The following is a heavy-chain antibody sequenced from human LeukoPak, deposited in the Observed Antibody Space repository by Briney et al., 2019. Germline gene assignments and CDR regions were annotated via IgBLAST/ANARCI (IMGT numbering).Heavy chain of an antibody. J-gene: IGHJ4*02. D-gene: IGHD6-13*01. CDR2: IFPRDSNT. CDR1: GYSFTSYW. Sequence: GESLKISCKGSGYSFTSYWISWVRQMPGKGLEWMAIIFPRDSNTKYSPSFQGQVTISADKSISTAYLQWSSLKASDTAMYYCARRSGYSSSWYDYWGQGTLVTVSS. V-gene: IGHV5-51*01. CDR3: ARRSGYSSSWYDY.